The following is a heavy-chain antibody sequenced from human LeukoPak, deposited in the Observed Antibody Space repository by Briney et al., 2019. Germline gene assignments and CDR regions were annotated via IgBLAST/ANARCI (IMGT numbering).Heavy chain of an antibody. D-gene: IGHD5-12*01. CDR2: RSYDGSNK. J-gene: IGHJ4*02. V-gene: IGHV3-30*18. CDR3: AKMATIGSDFDY. Sequence: GGSLRLSCAASGFTFSRFWMSWVRQAPGKGLEGLAVRSYDGSNKYYADSVKGSFTIYKDNSKNTLYLQMNSLRAEDTAVYYCAKMATIGSDFDYWGQGTLVTVSS. CDR1: GFTFSRFW.